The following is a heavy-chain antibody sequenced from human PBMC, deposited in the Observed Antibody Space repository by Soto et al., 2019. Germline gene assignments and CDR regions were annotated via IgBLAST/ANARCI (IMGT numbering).Heavy chain of an antibody. CDR3: ACIFSGGYGYGFYYYGMDV. CDR2: IYYSGST. D-gene: IGHD5-18*01. CDR1: GGSISSSSYY. Sequence: PSETLSLTCTVSGGSISSSSYYWGWIRQPPGKGLEWIGSIYYSGSTYYNPSLKSRVTISVDTSKNQFSLKLSSVTAADTAVYYCACIFSGGYGYGFYYYGMDVWGHGTTVTFSS. J-gene: IGHJ6*02. V-gene: IGHV4-39*01.